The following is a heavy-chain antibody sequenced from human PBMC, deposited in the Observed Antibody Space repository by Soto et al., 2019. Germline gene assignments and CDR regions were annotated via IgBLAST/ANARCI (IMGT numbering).Heavy chain of an antibody. CDR3: AKDPNGDYVGGFDM. V-gene: IGHV3-23*01. J-gene: IGHJ3*02. CDR1: GYTFTSYC. Sequence: GASVKVSCKASGYTFTSYCISWVRHAPGKGLEWVSGISASGGGTYYADSVKGRSTISRDDSKNTLYLQMTSLRVEDTAVYYCAKDPNGDYVGGFDMRGQGTMVTVSS. D-gene: IGHD4-17*01. CDR2: ISASGGGT.